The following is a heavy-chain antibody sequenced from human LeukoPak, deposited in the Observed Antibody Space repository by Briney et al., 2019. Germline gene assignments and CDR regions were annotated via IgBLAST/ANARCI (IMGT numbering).Heavy chain of an antibody. J-gene: IGHJ5*02. D-gene: IGHD6-19*01. Sequence: PSQTLSLTCTVSGGSINSGTYYWSWIRQPAGKGLEWIGRIYPSGTTNYNPSLKSRVTISVDASKNQFSLKLSSVTAADTAVYYCARGASGRNWFDPWGQGTLVTVSS. CDR3: ARGASGRNWFDP. CDR1: GGSINSGTYY. CDR2: IYPSGTT. V-gene: IGHV4-61*02.